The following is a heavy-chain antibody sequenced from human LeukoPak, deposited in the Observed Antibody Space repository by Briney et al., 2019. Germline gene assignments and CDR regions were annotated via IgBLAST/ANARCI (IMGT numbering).Heavy chain of an antibody. D-gene: IGHD2-21*02. CDR2: IWYDGSNK. CDR1: GFTFSSYG. CDR3: ARDGVPAYCGGDCYYYYYGMDV. Sequence: GRSLRLSCAASGFTFSSYGMHWVRQAPGKGLEWVAVIWYDGSNKYYADSVKGRFTISRDNSKNTLYLQMNSLRAEDTAVYYCARDGVPAYCGGDCYYYYYGMDVWGQGTTVTVSS. J-gene: IGHJ6*02. V-gene: IGHV3-33*08.